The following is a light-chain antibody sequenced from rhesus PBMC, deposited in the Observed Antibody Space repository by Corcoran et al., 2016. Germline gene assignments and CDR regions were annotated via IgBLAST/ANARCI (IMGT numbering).Light chain of an antibody. J-gene: IGKJ4*01. V-gene: IGKV1-18*01. CDR1: QGISSW. Sequence: DIQMTQSPSSLSASVGDKVTITCRASQGISSWLAWYQQKPGKAPNLLIYAASSLQSGVPSRFSGSGSGTDYTLTISSLLPADFATYCCQHGYGTPLTFGGGTRVEI. CDR3: QHGYGTPLT. CDR2: AAS.